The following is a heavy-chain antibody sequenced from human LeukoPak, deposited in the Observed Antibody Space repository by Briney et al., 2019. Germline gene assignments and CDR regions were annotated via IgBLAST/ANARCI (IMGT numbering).Heavy chain of an antibody. J-gene: IGHJ4*02. CDR3: ARAGQWLVQYYFDY. CDR1: GCTVSSNY. V-gene: IGHV3-66*01. Sequence: GGSLRLSCIPSGCTVSSNYTSWVRQAPGKGLKWVSVIYSDGTTYYADSVKGRFTISRDNAKNSLYLQMNSLRAEDTAVYYCARAGQWLVQYYFDYWGQGTLVTVSS. CDR2: IYSDGTT. D-gene: IGHD6-19*01.